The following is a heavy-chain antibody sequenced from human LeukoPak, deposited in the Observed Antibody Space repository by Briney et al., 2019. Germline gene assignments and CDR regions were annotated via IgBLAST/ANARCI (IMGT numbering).Heavy chain of an antibody. CDR2: ISSSGSTI. D-gene: IGHD2-2*01. V-gene: IGHV3-48*03. CDR3: ARIPYCSSTSCYLSLNYYYYMDV. J-gene: IGHJ6*03. CDR1: GFTFSSYE. Sequence: GGSLRLSCAASGFTFSSYEMNWVRQAPGKGLEWVSYISSSGSTIYYADSVKGRFTISRDNTKNSLYLQMNSLRAEDTAVYYCARIPYCSSTSCYLSLNYYYYMDVWGKGTTVTISS.